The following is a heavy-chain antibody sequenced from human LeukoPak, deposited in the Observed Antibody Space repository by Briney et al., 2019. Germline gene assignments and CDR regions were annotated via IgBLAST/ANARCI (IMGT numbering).Heavy chain of an antibody. Sequence: GGSLRLSCAASGFTFSSYSMNWVRQAPGKGLEWVSYISSSSSTIYYADSVKGRFTISRDNAKNSLYLQMNSPGDEDTAVYYCARDTYYYDSSGYHFDYWGQGTLVTVSS. CDR3: ARDTYYYDSSGYHFDY. CDR2: ISSSSSTI. J-gene: IGHJ4*02. V-gene: IGHV3-48*02. CDR1: GFTFSSYS. D-gene: IGHD3-22*01.